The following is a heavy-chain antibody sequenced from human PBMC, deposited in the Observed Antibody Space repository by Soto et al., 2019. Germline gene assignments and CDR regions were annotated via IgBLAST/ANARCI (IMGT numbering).Heavy chain of an antibody. CDR2: IYYSGSS. J-gene: IGHJ4*02. CDR1: GGSISSGRYY. Sequence: QVQLQESGPGLVKPSQTLSLTCTVSGGSISSGRYYWSWIRQHPGKGLEWIGHIYYSGSSSYNPSLKSRVTISVGTSKNQFCLKLSSVTAADTAVYYCARGGTVRSFDYWGQGTLVTVSS. CDR3: ARGGTVRSFDY. D-gene: IGHD4-17*01. V-gene: IGHV4-31*03.